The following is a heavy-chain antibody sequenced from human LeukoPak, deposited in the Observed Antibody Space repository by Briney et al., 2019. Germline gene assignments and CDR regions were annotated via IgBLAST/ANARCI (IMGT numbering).Heavy chain of an antibody. CDR3: AKEAYDSSGYLGYFDY. CDR1: GFTFSSYG. V-gene: IGHV3-30*18. CDR2: ISYDGSNK. Sequence: PGGSLRLSCAAPGFTFSSYGMHWVRQAPGKGLEWVAVISYDGSNKYYADSVKGRFTISRDNSKNTLYLQMNSLRAEDTAVYYCAKEAYDSSGYLGYFDYWGQGTLVTVSS. D-gene: IGHD3-22*01. J-gene: IGHJ4*02.